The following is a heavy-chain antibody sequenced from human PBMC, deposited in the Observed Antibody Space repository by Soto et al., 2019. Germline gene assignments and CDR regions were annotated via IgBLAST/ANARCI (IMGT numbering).Heavy chain of an antibody. CDR3: AKLGFVLMELYYFHQ. J-gene: IGHJ4*01. V-gene: IGHV3-23*01. D-gene: IGHD2-8*01. CDR1: GFTFSSYA. Sequence: EVQLLESGGGLVQPGGSLRLSCTASGFTFSSYAMSWVRQAPGKELEWVSTISGNGGKTKYAESVKGRFSISRDNSKNTVHLQLDSLRAEDTAVYFCAKLGFVLMELYYFHQWGHGTLVTVSS. CDR2: ISGNGGKT.